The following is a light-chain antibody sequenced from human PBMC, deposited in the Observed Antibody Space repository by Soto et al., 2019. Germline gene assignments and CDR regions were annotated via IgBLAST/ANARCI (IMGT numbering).Light chain of an antibody. CDR1: SSDVGGYNY. CDR2: DVS. Sequence: QXVLTQPASVSGSPVRSITISCTGTSSDVGGYNYVSWYQQHPGKAPKFMIYDVSNRPSGVSNRFSGSKSGNTASLTISGLQAEDEADYYCSSYTTSNTRQIVFGTGTKVTVL. V-gene: IGLV2-14*01. J-gene: IGLJ1*01. CDR3: SSYTTSNTRQIV.